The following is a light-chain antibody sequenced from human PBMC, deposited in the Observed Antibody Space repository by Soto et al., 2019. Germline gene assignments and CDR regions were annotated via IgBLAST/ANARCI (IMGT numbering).Light chain of an antibody. Sequence: DIVMTQTPLSLAVTPGQTASISCKSSESLLHSDGKTYLYWYLQKPGQHPQLVMYEVYNRFSGVKDRFSGSGSGTDFTLKIERVEAEDVGTYYCMKGLQTHPTFGQGKRREIK. V-gene: IGKV2D-29*01. CDR2: EVY. CDR3: MKGLQTHPT. J-gene: IGKJ5*01. CDR1: ESLLHSDGKTY.